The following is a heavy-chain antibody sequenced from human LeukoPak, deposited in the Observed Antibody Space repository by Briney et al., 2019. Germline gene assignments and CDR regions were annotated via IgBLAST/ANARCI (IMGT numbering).Heavy chain of an antibody. CDR1: GGTFSSYA. Sequence: SVKVSCKASGGTFSSYAISWVRQAPGQGLEWMGGIIPIFGTANYAQKFQGRVTITADESTSTAYMELSSLRAEDTAVYYCAKVGDSSGYYYMVEYFQHWGQGTLVTVSS. V-gene: IGHV1-69*01. D-gene: IGHD3-22*01. CDR2: IIPIFGTA. J-gene: IGHJ1*01. CDR3: AKVGDSSGYYYMVEYFQH.